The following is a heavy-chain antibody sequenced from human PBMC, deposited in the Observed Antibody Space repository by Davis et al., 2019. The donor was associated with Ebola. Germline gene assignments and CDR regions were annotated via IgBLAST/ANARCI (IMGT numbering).Heavy chain of an antibody. V-gene: IGHV3-53*01. J-gene: IGHJ4*02. Sequence: GESLKIPCAAPGFTINNNYMSWVRQAPGKGLEWVSVIYAGDNTFYADSVKGRFTISRDNSKNTVFLQMSSLRAEDTAVYYCARDNYFSYWGQGTLVTVSS. CDR2: IYAGDNT. CDR3: ARDNYFSY. CDR1: GFTINNNY.